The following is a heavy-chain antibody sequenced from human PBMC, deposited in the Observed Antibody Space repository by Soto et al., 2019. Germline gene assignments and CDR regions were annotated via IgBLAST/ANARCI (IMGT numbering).Heavy chain of an antibody. J-gene: IGHJ4*02. V-gene: IGHV3-23*04. CDR2: ICSSGGSK. CDR3: AKENGYRSSWFDFDY. Sequence: EVQLVESGGGLVQPGGSLRLSCAASGFTFSSYDMSWVRQAPGKGLEWVSAICSSGGSKYYADSVTGRFTSSSDNSKNTLNLQMSSLRDEDTSEYYCAKENGYRSSWFDFDYWGQGTRFTASS. D-gene: IGHD6-13*01. CDR1: GFTFSSYD.